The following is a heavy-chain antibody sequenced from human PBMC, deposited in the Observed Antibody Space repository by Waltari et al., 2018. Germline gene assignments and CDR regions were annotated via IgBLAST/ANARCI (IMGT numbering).Heavy chain of an antibody. V-gene: IGHV4-39*01. J-gene: IGHJ1*01. CDR2: MQYRGST. Sequence: QLQLQESGPGLVRPSETLSLTCTVSGGSITTNYNWALIRQPPGKGLEWMGNMQYRGSTFYNPSLMSRVTISLDTSKNQFSLTLTSVDAADTAVYFCGRIAFGDDGGYFQYWGQGTLVTVSS. D-gene: IGHD4-17*01. CDR1: GGSITTNYN. CDR3: GRIAFGDDGGYFQY.